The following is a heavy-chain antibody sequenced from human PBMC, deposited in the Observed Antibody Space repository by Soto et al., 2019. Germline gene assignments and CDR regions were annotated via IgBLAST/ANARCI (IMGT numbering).Heavy chain of an antibody. CDR2: IKSKTDGGTT. D-gene: IGHD2-2*02. Sequence: EVQLVESGGGLVKPGGSLRLSCAASGFTFSNAWMSWVRQASGKGLEWVGRIKSKTDGGTTDYAAPVKGRFTISRDDSKNTLYLQMNSLKTEDTAVYYCTTENLIVVVPAAIDWGQGTLVTVSS. J-gene: IGHJ4*02. CDR1: GFTFSNAW. V-gene: IGHV3-15*01. CDR3: TTENLIVVVPAAID.